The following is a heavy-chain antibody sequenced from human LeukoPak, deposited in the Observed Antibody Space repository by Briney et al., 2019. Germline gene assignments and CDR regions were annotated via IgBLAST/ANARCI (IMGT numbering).Heavy chain of an antibody. V-gene: IGHV1-69*05. CDR1: GGTFNSYA. Sequence: SVKVSCKASGGTFNSYAISWVRQAPGQGLEWMGGIIPIFGTANYAQKFQGRVTITTDESTSTAYMELSSLRSKDTAVYYCARGGNSGTFDYWGQGTLVTVSS. CDR3: ARGGNSGTFDY. CDR2: IIPIFGTA. D-gene: IGHD4-23*01. J-gene: IGHJ4*02.